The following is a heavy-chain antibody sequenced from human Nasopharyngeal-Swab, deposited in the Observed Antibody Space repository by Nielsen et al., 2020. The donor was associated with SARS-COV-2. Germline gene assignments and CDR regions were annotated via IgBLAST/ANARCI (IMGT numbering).Heavy chain of an antibody. J-gene: IGHJ4*02. V-gene: IGHV3-7*05. Sequence: GGSLRLSCSASGFTFSSYWMIWVRQAPGKGLEWVANIKQDGSEKYYVDSVKGRFTISRDNAKNSLYLQMNSLRAEDTAVYYCARHPSGWRTPKGIFDYWGQGTLVTVSS. CDR1: GFTFSSYW. CDR2: IKQDGSEK. D-gene: IGHD6-19*01. CDR3: ARHPSGWRTPKGIFDY.